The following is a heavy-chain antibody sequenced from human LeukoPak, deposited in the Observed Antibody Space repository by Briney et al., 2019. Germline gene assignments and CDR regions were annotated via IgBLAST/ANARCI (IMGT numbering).Heavy chain of an antibody. CDR2: ISSNGGST. CDR1: GFTFSSYA. D-gene: IGHD2-2*01. J-gene: IGHJ4*02. CDR3: ARVTPLGYCSSTSCYESNGPLDY. V-gene: IGHV3-64*01. Sequence: PGGSLRLSCAASGFTFSSYAMHWVRQAPGKGLEYVSAISSNGGSTYYANSVKGRFTISRDNSKNTLYLQMGSLRAEDMAVHYCARVTPLGYCSSTSCYESNGPLDYWGQGTLVTVSS.